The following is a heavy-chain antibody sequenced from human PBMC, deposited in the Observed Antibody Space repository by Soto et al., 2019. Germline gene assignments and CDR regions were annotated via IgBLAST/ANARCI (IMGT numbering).Heavy chain of an antibody. V-gene: IGHV4-39*01. Sequence: SETLSLTCTVSGGSISSGTYYWGWIRQPPGKGLEWVGNINHSGNTYYNPSLKSRVTISVDTSKNQFSLKLTSVTAADTAVYYCARPFSTFSPLDHWGQGTLVTVSS. CDR1: GGSISSGTYY. CDR3: ARPFSTFSPLDH. CDR2: INHSGNT. D-gene: IGHD3-3*02. J-gene: IGHJ4*02.